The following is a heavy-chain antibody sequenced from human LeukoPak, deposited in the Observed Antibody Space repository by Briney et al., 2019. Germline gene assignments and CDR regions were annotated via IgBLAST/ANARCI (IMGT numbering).Heavy chain of an antibody. J-gene: IGHJ4*02. CDR3: ASTQQLVSHYNYYFDY. V-gene: IGHV4-39*07. D-gene: IGHD6-13*01. Sequence: SETLSLTCTVSGDSISSSSYYWGWIRQPPGKELEWIGSIPYSGSTNYNPSLKSRVTISVDTSKNQFSLKLSSVTAADTAVYYCASTQQLVSHYNYYFDYWGQGTLVTVSS. CDR2: IPYSGST. CDR1: GDSISSSSYY.